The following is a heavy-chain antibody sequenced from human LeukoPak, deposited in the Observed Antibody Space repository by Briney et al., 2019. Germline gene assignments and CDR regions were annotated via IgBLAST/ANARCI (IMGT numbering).Heavy chain of an antibody. CDR3: ASDCSGGSCSFDY. V-gene: IGHV1-69*13. J-gene: IGHJ4*02. D-gene: IGHD2-15*01. CDR2: IIPIFGTA. Sequence: VASVKVSCKASGGTFSSCAISWVRQAPGQGLEWMGGIIPIFGTANYAQKFQGRVTITADESTSTAYMELSRLRSEDTAVYYCASDCSGGSCSFDYWGQGTLVTVSS. CDR1: GGTFSSCA.